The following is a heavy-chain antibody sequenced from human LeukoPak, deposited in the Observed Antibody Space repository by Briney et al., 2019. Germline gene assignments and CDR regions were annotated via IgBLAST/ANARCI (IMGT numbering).Heavy chain of an antibody. Sequence: GGSLRLSCATSGFTFSAYSMNWVRQAPGKGLEWVSYISSSGSTIYYADSVKGRFTISRDNAKNSLYLQMNSLRAEDTALYYCAKGHVLRYFARGFDYWGQGTLVTVSS. CDR3: AKGHVLRYFARGFDY. CDR2: ISSSGSTI. J-gene: IGHJ4*02. V-gene: IGHV3-48*04. D-gene: IGHD3-9*01. CDR1: GFTFSAYS.